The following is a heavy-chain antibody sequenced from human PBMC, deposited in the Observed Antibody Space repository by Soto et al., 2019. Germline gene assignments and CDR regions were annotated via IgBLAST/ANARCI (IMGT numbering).Heavy chain of an antibody. D-gene: IGHD3-3*01. V-gene: IGHV4-59*01. CDR3: ARESRTYYDFWSGSRPYGMDV. J-gene: IGHJ6*02. CDR2: IYYSGST. Sequence: PSETLSLTCTVSGGSISSYYWSWIRQPPGKGLEWIGYIYYSGSTNYNPSLKSRVTISVDTSKNQFSLKLSSVTAADTAVYYCARESRTYYDFWSGSRPYGMDVWGQGTTVTVSS. CDR1: GGSISSYY.